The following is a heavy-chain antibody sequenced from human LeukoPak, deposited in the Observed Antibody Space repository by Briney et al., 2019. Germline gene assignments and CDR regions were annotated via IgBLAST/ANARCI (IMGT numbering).Heavy chain of an antibody. CDR3: ARQATVTTDAFDI. J-gene: IGHJ3*02. Sequence: GESLKISCKGSGYSFTSYWIGWVRQMPGKGLEWMGIIYPGDSDTRYSPSFQGQVTISADKSISTAYLQWSSLKASDTAMYYCARQATVTTDAFDIWGQGTMVTVSS. CDR2: IYPGDSDT. V-gene: IGHV5-51*01. CDR1: GYSFTSYW. D-gene: IGHD4-17*01.